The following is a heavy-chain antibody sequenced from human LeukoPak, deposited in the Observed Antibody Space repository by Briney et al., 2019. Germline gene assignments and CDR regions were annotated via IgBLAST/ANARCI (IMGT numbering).Heavy chain of an antibody. CDR3: ASGEWVTTTGRDY. CDR2: IYSGGST. Sequence: PGGSLRLSCAASGFTFSSYAMSWVRQAPGKGLEWVSVIYSGGSTYYADSVKGRFTISRDNSKNTLYLQMNSLRAEDTAVYYCASGEWVTTTGRDYWGQGTLVTVSS. CDR1: GFTFSSYA. V-gene: IGHV3-53*01. J-gene: IGHJ4*02. D-gene: IGHD4-17*01.